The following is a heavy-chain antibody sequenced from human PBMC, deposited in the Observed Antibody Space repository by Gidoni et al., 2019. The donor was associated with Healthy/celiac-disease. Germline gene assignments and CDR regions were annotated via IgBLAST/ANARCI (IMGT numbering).Heavy chain of an antibody. V-gene: IGHV4-39*07. CDR1: GGSISSSSYY. CDR3: ASLDPVDY. J-gene: IGHJ4*01. Sequence: QLQLQESGPGLVKPYATLSLTCTVSGGSISSSSYYWCWIRQPPGKGLEWIGSIYYSGSTYYNPSLTSLVTISVDTSQTHFSPKLSSVTAADTAVYYCASLDPVDYWGHGTLVTVSS. CDR2: IYYSGST.